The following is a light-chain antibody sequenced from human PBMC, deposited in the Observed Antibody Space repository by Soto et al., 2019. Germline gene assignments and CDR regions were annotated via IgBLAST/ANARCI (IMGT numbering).Light chain of an antibody. J-gene: IGKJ1*01. CDR2: GAS. CDR1: QSVTSDY. CDR3: WGYARV. V-gene: IGKV3-20*01. Sequence: LPPPVVTLASAPGGRGTLSCRPSQSVTSDYLAWYQQKPGQAPRLLIHGASSRATGIPVWFSGSVSGTDFTLTMGTWEPEDFVVYLYWGYARVFGQGTKVDIK.